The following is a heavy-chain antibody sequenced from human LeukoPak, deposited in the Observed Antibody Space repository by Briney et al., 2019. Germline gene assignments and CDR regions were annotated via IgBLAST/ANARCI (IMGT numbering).Heavy chain of an antibody. J-gene: IGHJ4*02. Sequence: ASVKVSCKASGGTFSSYAISWVRQAPGQGLEWMGGIIPIFGTANYAQKFQGRVTITADESTSTAYMELSSLRSEDTAVYYCARDQRGVGFWSGYYYFDYWGQGTLVTVSS. V-gene: IGHV1-69*13. CDR1: GGTFSSYA. D-gene: IGHD3-3*01. CDR2: IIPIFGTA. CDR3: ARDQRGVGFWSGYYYFDY.